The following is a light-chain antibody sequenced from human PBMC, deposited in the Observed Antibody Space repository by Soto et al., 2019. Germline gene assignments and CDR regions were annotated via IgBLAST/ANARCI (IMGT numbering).Light chain of an antibody. CDR2: DAS. CDR1: QSVTTS. J-gene: IGKJ4*01. Sequence: EIVLTQSPATLSLSPGDRATLSCRASQSVTTSLAWYQHQPGQAPRILIYDASTRAAGVPARFSGSGSGTHFTLTISSLEPGDFAVYYCQHRSNWPSLTFGGGTKLEIK. CDR3: QHRSNWPSLT. V-gene: IGKV3-11*01.